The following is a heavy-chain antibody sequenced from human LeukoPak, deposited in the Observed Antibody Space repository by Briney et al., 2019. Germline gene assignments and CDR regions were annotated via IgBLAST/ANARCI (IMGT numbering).Heavy chain of an antibody. CDR2: IKQDGSEK. CDR3: ASGRQLGY. V-gene: IGHV3-7*01. CDR1: GFTFSIYW. J-gene: IGHJ4*02. D-gene: IGHD3-16*01. Sequence: GRSLRLSCAASGFTFSIYWMSWVRQAPGKGLEWVANIKQDGSEKYYVDSVKGRFTISRDNAKNALYLQMTSLRAEDTALYSCASGRQLGYWGQGTLVTVSS.